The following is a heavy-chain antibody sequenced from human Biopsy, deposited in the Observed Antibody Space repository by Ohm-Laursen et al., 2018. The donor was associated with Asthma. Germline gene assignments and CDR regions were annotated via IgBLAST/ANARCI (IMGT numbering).Heavy chain of an antibody. Sequence: SLRLSCAASGFNFRTYALSWVRQAPGKGLEWVSLITGSGETTKYADSVKGRVTTSRDPSTNTVYLQMNSLGADDTAVYYCARGDSSGWSHYYFDYWGQGTLVTVSS. CDR1: GFNFRTYA. J-gene: IGHJ4*02. CDR2: ITGSGETT. D-gene: IGHD6-19*01. CDR3: ARGDSSGWSHYYFDY. V-gene: IGHV3-23*01.